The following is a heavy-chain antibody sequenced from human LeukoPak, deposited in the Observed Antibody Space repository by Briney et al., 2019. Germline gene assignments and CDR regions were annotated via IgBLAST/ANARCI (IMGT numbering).Heavy chain of an antibody. CDR2: IYSGGST. V-gene: IGHV3-66*01. Sequence: GGSLRLSCAASGFSFSSNYMIWVRQAPGKGLEWVSVIYSGGSTYYADSVKRRFTISRDNSKNTLYLQMNSLRDEDTDVYYCAREAGYCSSTSCYPYNWFDPWGQGTLVTVSS. D-gene: IGHD2-2*01. CDR1: GFSFSSNY. J-gene: IGHJ5*02. CDR3: AREAGYCSSTSCYPYNWFDP.